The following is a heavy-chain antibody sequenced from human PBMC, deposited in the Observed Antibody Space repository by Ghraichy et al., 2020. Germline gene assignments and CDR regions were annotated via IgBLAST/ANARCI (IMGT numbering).Heavy chain of an antibody. CDR1: GFTFRTYS. CDR2: ISTSSDYI. V-gene: IGHV3-21*01. D-gene: IGHD2-15*01. CDR3: ARDICSGGSCYAFGY. J-gene: IGHJ4*02. Sequence: GGSLRLSCAASGFTFRTYSMNWVRQAPGKGLEWFSSISTSSDYIYYADSVKGRFTISRDNAKNSLYLQMNSLRAEDTAVYYCARDICSGGSCYAFGYWGQGTLATVSS.